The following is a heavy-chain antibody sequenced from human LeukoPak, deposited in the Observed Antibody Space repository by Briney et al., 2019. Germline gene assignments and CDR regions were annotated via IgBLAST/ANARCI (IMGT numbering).Heavy chain of an antibody. Sequence: KTSETLSLTCAVYGGSFSGYYWSWIRQPPGKGLEWIGEINHSGSTNYNPSLKSRVTISVDTSKNQFSLKLSSVTAADTAVYYCARFTEQWRNLRYFDYWGQGTLVTVSS. CDR2: INHSGST. J-gene: IGHJ4*02. D-gene: IGHD6-19*01. V-gene: IGHV4-34*01. CDR1: GGSFSGYY. CDR3: ARFTEQWRNLRYFDY.